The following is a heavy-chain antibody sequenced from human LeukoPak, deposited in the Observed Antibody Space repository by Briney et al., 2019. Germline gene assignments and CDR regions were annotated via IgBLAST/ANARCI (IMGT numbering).Heavy chain of an antibody. CDR1: GFTFSSYG. CDR3: WGDPSAGLLWFGGLPWGFDY. Sequence: PGGSLRLSCAASGFTFSSYGMHWVRQAPGKGLEWVAFIRYDGSNKYYADSVKGRFTISRDNSKSTMYLQMNRLRAEDTATYYRWGDPSAGLLWFGGLPWGFDYWGQGTLVTVSS. J-gene: IGHJ4*02. D-gene: IGHD3-10*01. CDR2: IRYDGSNK. V-gene: IGHV3-30*02.